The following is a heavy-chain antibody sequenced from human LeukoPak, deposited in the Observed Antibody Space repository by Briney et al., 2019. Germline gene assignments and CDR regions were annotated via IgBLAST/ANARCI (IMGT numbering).Heavy chain of an antibody. Sequence: PSETLSLTCAVYGGSFSGYYWSWIRQPPGKGLEWIGEINHSGSTNYNPSLKSRVTISVDTSKNQFSLKLSSVTAADTAVYYCASSLPFMVRGVHGQAGSDYWGQGTLVTVSS. V-gene: IGHV4-34*01. CDR3: ASSLPFMVRGVHGQAGSDY. D-gene: IGHD3-10*01. J-gene: IGHJ4*02. CDR2: INHSGST. CDR1: GGSFSGYY.